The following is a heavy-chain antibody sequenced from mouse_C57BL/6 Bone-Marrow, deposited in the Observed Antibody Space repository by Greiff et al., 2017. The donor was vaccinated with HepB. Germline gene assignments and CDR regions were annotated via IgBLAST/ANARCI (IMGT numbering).Heavy chain of an antibody. J-gene: IGHJ2*01. V-gene: IGHV1-82*01. Sequence: VQVVESGPELVKPGASVKISCKASGYAFSSSWMNWVKQRPGKGLEWIGRIYPGDGDTNYNGKFKGKATLTADKSSSTAYMQLSSLTSEDSAVYFCVPPWDYWGQGTTLTVSS. CDR1: GYAFSSSW. CDR3: VPPWDY. CDR2: IYPGDGDT.